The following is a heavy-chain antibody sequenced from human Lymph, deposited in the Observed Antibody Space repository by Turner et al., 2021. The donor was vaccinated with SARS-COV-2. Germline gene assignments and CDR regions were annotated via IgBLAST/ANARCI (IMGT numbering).Heavy chain of an antibody. V-gene: IGHV1-2*02. D-gene: IGHD3-10*01. Sequence: QVQLVQSGAGGKKPGPAVKVSCKASVHTFTGYYMHWVRQAPGQGIEWMGWINPNSGGTNYAQKFQGRVTMTRDTSISTAYMELSRLRSDDTAVYYCARSRDLQSMVRGVDPFDYWGQGTLVTVSS. CDR2: INPNSGGT. CDR1: VHTFTGYY. J-gene: IGHJ4*02. CDR3: ARSRDLQSMVRGVDPFDY.